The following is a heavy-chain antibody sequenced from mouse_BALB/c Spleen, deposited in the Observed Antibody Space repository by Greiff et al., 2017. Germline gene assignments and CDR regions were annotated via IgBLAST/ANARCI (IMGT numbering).Heavy chain of an antibody. Sequence: EVNVVESGGGLVKLGGSLKLSCAASGFTFSSYYMSWVRQTPEKRLELVAAINSNGGSTYYPDTVKGRFTISRDNAKNTLYLQMSSLKSEDTALYYCARQKTGSYAMDYWGQGTSVTVSS. CDR2: INSNGGST. CDR3: ARQKTGSYAMDY. CDR1: GFTFSSYY. J-gene: IGHJ4*01. D-gene: IGHD4-1*01. V-gene: IGHV5-6-2*01.